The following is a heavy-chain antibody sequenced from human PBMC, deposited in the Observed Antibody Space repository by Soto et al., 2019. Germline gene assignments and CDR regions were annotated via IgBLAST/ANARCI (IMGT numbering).Heavy chain of an antibody. CDR2: FDPEDGET. J-gene: IGHJ6*03. D-gene: IGHD6-6*01. V-gene: IGHV1-24*01. CDR3: ATGPVRPEYSSSSGRYYYYYYMDV. Sequence: ASVKVSCKVSGYTLTELSMHWVRQAPGKGLEWMGGFDPEDGETIYAQKFQGRVTMTEDTSTDTAYMELSSLRSEDTAVYYCATGPVRPEYSSSSGRYYYYYYMDVWGKGTTVTVSS. CDR1: GYTLTELS.